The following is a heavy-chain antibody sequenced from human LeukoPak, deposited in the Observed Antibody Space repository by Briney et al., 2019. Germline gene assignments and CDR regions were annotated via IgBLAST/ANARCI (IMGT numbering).Heavy chain of an antibody. D-gene: IGHD2-2*01. V-gene: IGHV4-61*02. Sequence: PSETLSLTCTVSGGSITSGSYYWSWIRQPAGKGLEWIGRIYTSGSTNYNPSLKSRVTISVDTSKNQFSLKLSSVTAADTAVYYCARGWGIHQLLVYWFDPWGQGTLVTVSS. J-gene: IGHJ5*02. CDR1: GGSITSGSYY. CDR3: ARGWGIHQLLVYWFDP. CDR2: IYTSGST.